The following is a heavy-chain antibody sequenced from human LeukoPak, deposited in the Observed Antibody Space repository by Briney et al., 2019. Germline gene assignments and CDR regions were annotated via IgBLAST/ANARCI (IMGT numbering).Heavy chain of an antibody. J-gene: IGHJ5*02. Sequence: ASVKVSCKASGYTFTSYYMHWVQQAPGQGLEWMGIINPSGGSTSYAQKFQGRVTMTRDTSTSTVYMELSSLRSEDTAVYYCARVAIFGVALNWFDPWGQGTLVTVFS. CDR3: ARVAIFGVALNWFDP. CDR1: GYTFTSYY. V-gene: IGHV1-46*03. D-gene: IGHD3-3*01. CDR2: INPSGGST.